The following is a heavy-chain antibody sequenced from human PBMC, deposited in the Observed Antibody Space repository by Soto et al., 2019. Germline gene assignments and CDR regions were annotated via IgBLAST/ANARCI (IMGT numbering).Heavy chain of an antibody. Sequence: KKNWASVKVSCKASGYTFTSYYMHWVRQAPGQGLEWMGIINPSGGSTSYAQKFQGRVTMTRDTSTSTVYMELSSLRSEDTAVYYCARASPVADGYNSAGFDYWGQGTLVTVSS. CDR1: GYTFTSYY. D-gene: IGHD5-12*01. J-gene: IGHJ4*02. V-gene: IGHV1-46*01. CDR3: ARASPVADGYNSAGFDY. CDR2: INPSGGST.